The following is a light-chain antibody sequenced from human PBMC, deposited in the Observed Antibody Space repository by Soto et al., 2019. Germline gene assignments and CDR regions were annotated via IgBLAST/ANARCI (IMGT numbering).Light chain of an antibody. Sequence: QAVVTQPPSVSGAPGQRVTISCTGSSSNIGAGYDVHWYQQLPGTAPKLLIYGNSNRPSGVPDRFSGSKSGPSASLAITGLHALGEADYYCQPYDSSLPGSVFGGGTKLTVL. CDR3: QPYDSSLPGSV. V-gene: IGLV1-40*01. CDR1: SSNIGAGYD. J-gene: IGLJ3*02. CDR2: GNS.